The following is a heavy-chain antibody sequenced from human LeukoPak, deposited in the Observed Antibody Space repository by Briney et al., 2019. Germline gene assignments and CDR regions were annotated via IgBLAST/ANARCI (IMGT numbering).Heavy chain of an antibody. CDR1: GYTFTSYD. J-gene: IGHJ5*02. V-gene: IGHV1-8*01. Sequence: ASVKVSCKASGYTFTSYDINWVRQATGQGLERMGWMSPNRGNTGYAQKFQGRVTMTRNTSISTAYMELSSLRSEDTAVYYCAREDEYCSSTSCYARFNWFDPWGHGTLITVSS. CDR2: MSPNRGNT. D-gene: IGHD2-2*01. CDR3: AREDEYCSSTSCYARFNWFDP.